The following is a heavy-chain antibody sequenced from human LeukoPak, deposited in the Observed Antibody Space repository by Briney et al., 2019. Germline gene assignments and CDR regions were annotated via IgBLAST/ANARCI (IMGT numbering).Heavy chain of an antibody. CDR1: GFTFTSSA. J-gene: IGHJ6*02. V-gene: IGHV1-18*01. CDR3: ARVSCNGGRCFSTSYYFYTMDV. CDR2: INIYNGNT. D-gene: IGHD2-15*01. Sequence: GTSVKVSCKASGFTFTSSAVQWVRQAPGQGLKWMGWINIYNGNTHYEQKVQGRVTMTTDTSTTTAYMELRSLRSDDTAVYYCARVSCNGGRCFSTSYYFYTMDVWGQGTTVTVSS.